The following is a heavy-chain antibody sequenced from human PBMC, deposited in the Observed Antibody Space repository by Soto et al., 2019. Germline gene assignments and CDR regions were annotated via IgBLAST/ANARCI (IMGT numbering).Heavy chain of an antibody. CDR2: IYYSGST. Sequence: ASETLSLTCTVSGGSISSYYWSRIRQPPGKGLEWIGYIYYSGSTNYNPSLKSRVTISVDTSKNQFSLKLSSVTAADTAVYYCARSYYDILTGYQIDYWGQGTLVTVSS. V-gene: IGHV4-59*01. CDR3: ARSYYDILTGYQIDY. CDR1: GGSISSYY. D-gene: IGHD3-9*01. J-gene: IGHJ4*02.